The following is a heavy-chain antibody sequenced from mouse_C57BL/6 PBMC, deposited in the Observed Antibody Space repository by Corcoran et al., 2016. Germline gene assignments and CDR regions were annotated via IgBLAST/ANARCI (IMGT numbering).Heavy chain of an antibody. CDR1: GYTFTDYY. V-gene: IGHV1-19*01. CDR2: INPYNGGT. Sequence: EVQLQQSGPVLVKPGASVKMSCKASGYTFTDYYMNWVKQSHGKSLEWIGVINPYNGGTSYNQKFKGKATLTVDTSSSTAYMELNSLTSEDSAVYYCARSGIYYDFDYWGQGTTLTVSS. D-gene: IGHD2-4*01. J-gene: IGHJ2*01. CDR3: ARSGIYYDFDY.